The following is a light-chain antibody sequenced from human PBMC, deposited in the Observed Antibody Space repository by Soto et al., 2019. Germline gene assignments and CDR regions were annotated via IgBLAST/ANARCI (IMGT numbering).Light chain of an antibody. CDR1: QSIRHY. CDR2: GAS. V-gene: IGKV1-5*01. J-gene: IGKJ1*01. CDR3: QHHNSYSQT. Sequence: DIQMTQSPPTLSASVGDRVTITCRASQSIRHYLAWYQQMPGKAPKLLIYGASTLQSGVPSRFSGSGSGTEFTLIISSLQPDDFGTYFCQHHNSYSQTFGQGTKVDI.